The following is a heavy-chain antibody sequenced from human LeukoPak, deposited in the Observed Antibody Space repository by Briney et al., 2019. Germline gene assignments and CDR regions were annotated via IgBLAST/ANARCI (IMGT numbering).Heavy chain of an antibody. D-gene: IGHD2-15*01. Sequence: GGSLRLSCVASEFTLNNYGVNWVRQAPGKGLERVSYMSDSGSTIYYADSVKGRFTISRDNAKNSLSLQMNSLSHEDTAVYFCARLLRGMDVWGQGTTVTVSS. CDR2: MSDSGSTI. V-gene: IGHV3-48*02. J-gene: IGHJ6*02. CDR3: ARLLRGMDV. CDR1: EFTLNNYG.